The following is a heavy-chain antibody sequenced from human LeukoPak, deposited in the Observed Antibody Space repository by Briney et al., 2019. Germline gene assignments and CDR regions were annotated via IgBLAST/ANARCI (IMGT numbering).Heavy chain of an antibody. CDR1: GFTFSSYA. CDR2: ISYDGSNK. Sequence: GGSLRLSCAASGFTFSSYAMHWVRQAPGKGLEWVAVISYDGSNKYYADSVKGRFTISRDNSKNTLYLQMNGLRAEDTAVYYCARDPEWGQGTLVTVSS. CDR3: ARDPE. J-gene: IGHJ4*02. V-gene: IGHV3-30*04.